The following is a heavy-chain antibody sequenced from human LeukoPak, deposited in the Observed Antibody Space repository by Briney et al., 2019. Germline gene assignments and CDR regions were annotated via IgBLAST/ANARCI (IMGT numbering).Heavy chain of an antibody. Sequence: PGGSLRLSCEASGFNFRDYAMSWVRQAPGKGLEWVSSINANSGSTYYADSVKGRFTISRDNSKNTLYLQMNSLRAEDTAVYYCARDYGGSSPFDYWGQGTLVTVSS. V-gene: IGHV3-23*01. J-gene: IGHJ4*02. CDR1: GFNFRDYA. D-gene: IGHD4-23*01. CDR3: ARDYGGSSPFDY. CDR2: INANSGST.